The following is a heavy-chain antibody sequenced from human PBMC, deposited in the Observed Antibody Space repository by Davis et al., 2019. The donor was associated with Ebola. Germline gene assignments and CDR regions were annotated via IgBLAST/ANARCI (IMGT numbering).Heavy chain of an antibody. CDR3: ARIRQQFAYFDY. CDR1: GDSISSGGFS. V-gene: IGHV4-30-4*07. CDR2: IFYSGST. Sequence: MPSETLSLTCAVPGDSISSGGFSWSWIRQPPGKGPEWIGCIFYSGSTYYNPSLKSRVSISVDTSKTQFSLKLNSVTAADTAVYYCARIRQQFAYFDYWGQGTLVTVSS. D-gene: IGHD6-6*01. J-gene: IGHJ4*02.